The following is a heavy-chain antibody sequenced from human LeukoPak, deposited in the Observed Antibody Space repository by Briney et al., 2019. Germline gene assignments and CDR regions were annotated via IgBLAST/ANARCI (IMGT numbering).Heavy chain of an antibody. J-gene: IGHJ5*02. Sequence: PSETLSLTCTVSGYSISSAYYWGWIRQPPGKGLEWIGNIYHSGITYYNPSLKSRVTISVDTSKNQFSLRLSSVTAADTAVYYCVRAVWSPPKWIDPWGHGTLVTVSS. CDR1: GYSISSAYY. CDR3: VRAVWSPPKWIDP. V-gene: IGHV4-38-2*02. D-gene: IGHD3-16*01. CDR2: IYHSGIT.